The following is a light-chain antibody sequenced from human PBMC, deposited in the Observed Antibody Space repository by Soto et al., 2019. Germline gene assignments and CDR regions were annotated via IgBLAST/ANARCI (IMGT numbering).Light chain of an antibody. V-gene: IGKV1-33*01. J-gene: IGKJ5*01. CDR2: DAS. CDR1: QDISNY. CDR3: QQYDNLLPIT. Sequence: DIQMTQSPSSLSASVGDRVTITCQASQDISNYLNWYQQKPGKAPKLLIYDASNLETGVPSRFSGSGSGTDFTFTISSRQPEAIATYYCQQYDNLLPITFGQGTRLEIK.